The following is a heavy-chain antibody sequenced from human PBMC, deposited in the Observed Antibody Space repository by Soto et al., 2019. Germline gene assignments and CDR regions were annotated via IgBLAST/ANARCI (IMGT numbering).Heavy chain of an antibody. V-gene: IGHV1-69*12. CDR1: GGTFSSYA. D-gene: IGHD5-12*01. Sequence: QVQLVQSGAEVKKPGSSVKVSCKASGGTFSSYAISWVRQAPGQGLEWMGGIIPIFGTANYAQKFQGRVTIAANETTNTAYMELSSLGSEDTAVYYCARALGCSGYDSAFDYWGPGTLVTVSS. J-gene: IGHJ4*02. CDR3: ARALGCSGYDSAFDY. CDR2: IIPIFGTA.